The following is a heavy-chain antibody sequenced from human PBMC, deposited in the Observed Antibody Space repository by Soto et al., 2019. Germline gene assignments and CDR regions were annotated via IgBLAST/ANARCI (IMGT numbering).Heavy chain of an antibody. D-gene: IGHD6-19*01. Sequence: PSQTLSLTCAISGDSVSSNTAAWNWIRSSPSRGLEWLGRTYYRSNWRHDYAVSVKSRITVNPDTSKNHFSLQLNSVTPDDTAVYYCARGVAGSGFDLWGQGXLVTVCS. V-gene: IGHV6-1*01. CDR3: ARGVAGSGFDL. CDR1: GDSVSSNTAA. CDR2: TYYRSNWRH. J-gene: IGHJ4*02.